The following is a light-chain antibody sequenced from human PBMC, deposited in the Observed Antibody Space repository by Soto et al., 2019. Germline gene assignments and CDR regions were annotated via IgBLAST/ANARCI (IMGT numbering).Light chain of an antibody. V-gene: IGKV1-39*01. CDR2: AAS. Sequence: DIQMTQSPSSLSASVGDRVTITCRASQSIGKHLNWYQQKPGKAPKXLIYAASNLQSGVPSRFSGSGSGTDLTITVNSLQPEDCETYDGQQGYTSAITFGQGTRLEIK. CDR1: QSIGKH. J-gene: IGKJ5*01. CDR3: QQGYTSAIT.